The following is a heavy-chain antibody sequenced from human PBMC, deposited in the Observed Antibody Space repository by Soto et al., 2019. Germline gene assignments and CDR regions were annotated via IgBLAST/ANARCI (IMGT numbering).Heavy chain of an antibody. D-gene: IGHD3-22*01. CDR3: ARDSDSSGYYID. V-gene: IGHV1-69*06. J-gene: IGHJ4*02. CDR1: GGTFSSYS. CDR2: IIPIFGTA. Sequence: SVKVSCKASGGTFSSYSISWVLEAPGQGLEWMGGIIPIFGTANYAQKFQGRVTITADKSTSTAYMEPSSLRSEDTAVYYCARDSDSSGYYIDWGQGTLVTVSS.